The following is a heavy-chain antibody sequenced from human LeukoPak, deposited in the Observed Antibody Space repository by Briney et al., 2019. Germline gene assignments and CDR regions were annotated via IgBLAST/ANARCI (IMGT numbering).Heavy chain of an antibody. D-gene: IGHD3-22*01. Sequence: SETLSLTCTVSGGSISSYYWSWIRQPAGKGLEWIGRIYTSGSTNYNPSLKSRVTMSVDTSKNQFSLKLSSVTAADTAVYYCAREWLEGRSYDSSNAFDIWGQGTMVTVSS. CDR1: GGSISSYY. V-gene: IGHV4-4*07. J-gene: IGHJ3*02. CDR2: IYTSGST. CDR3: AREWLEGRSYDSSNAFDI.